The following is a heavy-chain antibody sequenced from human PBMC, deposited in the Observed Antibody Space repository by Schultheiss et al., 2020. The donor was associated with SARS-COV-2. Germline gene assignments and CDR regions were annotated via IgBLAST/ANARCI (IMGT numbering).Heavy chain of an antibody. J-gene: IGHJ6*02. CDR2: INHSGST. Sequence: SETLSLTCSVSGGSISSYSWTWIRQPPGKGLEWIGEINHSGSTNYNPSLKSRVTISVDTSKNQFSLKLSSVTAADTAVYYCARAKAATLYGMDVWGQGTTVTVSS. D-gene: IGHD2-15*01. CDR3: ARAKAATLYGMDV. CDR1: GGSISSYS. V-gene: IGHV4-59*01.